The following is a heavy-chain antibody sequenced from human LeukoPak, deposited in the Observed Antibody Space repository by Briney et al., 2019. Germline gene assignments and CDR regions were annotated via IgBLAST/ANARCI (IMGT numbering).Heavy chain of an antibody. D-gene: IGHD3-22*01. CDR1: GYTFTGYY. V-gene: IGHV1-46*01. CDR2: INPSGGST. Sequence: GASVKVSCKASGYTFTGYYMHWVRQAPGQGLEWMGIINPSGGSTSYAQKFQGRVTMTRDTSTSTVYMELSSLRSEDTAVYYCARVGYDSSGYYYGQDVYAFDIWGQGTMVTVSS. CDR3: ARVGYDSSGYYYGQDVYAFDI. J-gene: IGHJ3*02.